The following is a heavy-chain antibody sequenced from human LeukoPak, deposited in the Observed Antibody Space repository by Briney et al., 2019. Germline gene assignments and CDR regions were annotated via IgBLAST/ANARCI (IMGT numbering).Heavy chain of an antibody. J-gene: IGHJ4*02. D-gene: IGHD6-19*01. V-gene: IGHV1-2*02. CDR3: ARHIGYSSGWTNDY. CDR2: INPNSGGT. CDR1: GYTFTSYY. Sequence: RASVKVSCKASGYTFTSYYMHWVRQAPGQGLEWMGWINPNSGGTNYAQKFQGRVTMTRDTSISTAYMELSRLRSDDTAVYYCARHIGYSSGWTNDYWGQGTLVTVSS.